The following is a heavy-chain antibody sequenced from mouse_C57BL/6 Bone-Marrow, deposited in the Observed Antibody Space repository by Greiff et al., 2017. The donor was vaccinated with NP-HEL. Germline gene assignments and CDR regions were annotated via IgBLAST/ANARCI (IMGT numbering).Heavy chain of an antibody. J-gene: IGHJ2*01. CDR2: ILPGSGST. V-gene: IGHV1-9*01. CDR1: GYTFTGYW. CDR3: ARREGIYYDYDDY. D-gene: IGHD2-4*01. Sequence: QVQLKQSGAELMKPGASVKLSCKATGYTFTGYWIEWVKQRPGHGLEWIGEILPGSGSTNYNEKFKGKATFTADTSSNTAYMQLSSLTTEESAIYYCARREGIYYDYDDYWGQGTTLTVSS.